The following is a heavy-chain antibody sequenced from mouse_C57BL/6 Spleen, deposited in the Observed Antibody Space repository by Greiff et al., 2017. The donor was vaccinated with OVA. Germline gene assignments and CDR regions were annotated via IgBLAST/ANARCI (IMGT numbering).Heavy chain of an antibody. V-gene: IGHV1-19*01. Sequence: VQLQQSGPVLVKPGASVKMSCKASGYTFTDYYMNWVKQSHGKSLEWIGVINPYNGGTSYNQKFKGKATLTVDKSSSTAYMELNSLTSEDSAVYYCARGSYKYYFDYWGQGTTLTVSS. J-gene: IGHJ2*01. CDR1: GYTFTDYY. CDR2: INPYNGGT. CDR3: ARGSYKYYFDY.